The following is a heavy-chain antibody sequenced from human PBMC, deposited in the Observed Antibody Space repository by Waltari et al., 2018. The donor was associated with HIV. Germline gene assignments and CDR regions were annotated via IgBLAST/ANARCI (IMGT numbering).Heavy chain of an antibody. Sequence: QVQLVQSGAEVKKPGASVKVSCKASGYTFTGYYMHWVRQAPGQGLEWMGWINPNRRVTNYAQKFQGRVTMTRDTSISTAYMELSRLGSDDTAVYYCARDLEFLGRDIVLVPAAILPQFYFDYWGQGTLVTVSS. V-gene: IGHV1-2*02. CDR2: INPNRRVT. D-gene: IGHD2-2*02. CDR1: GYTFTGYY. J-gene: IGHJ4*02. CDR3: ARDLEFLGRDIVLVPAAILPQFYFDY.